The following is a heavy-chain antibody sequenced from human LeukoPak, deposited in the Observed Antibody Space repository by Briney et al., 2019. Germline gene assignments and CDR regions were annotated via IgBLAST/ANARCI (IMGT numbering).Heavy chain of an antibody. Sequence: GGSLRLSCAASGFTFSSYSMNWVRQAPGKGLEWVSSISSSSSYIYYVDSVKGRFTISRDNAKNSLFLQMNSLRAEDTAVYYCARDGSGYSGYGDFDYWGQGTLVTVSS. J-gene: IGHJ4*02. CDR3: ARDGSGYSGYGDFDY. CDR2: ISSSSSYI. CDR1: GFTFSSYS. V-gene: IGHV3-21*01. D-gene: IGHD5-12*01.